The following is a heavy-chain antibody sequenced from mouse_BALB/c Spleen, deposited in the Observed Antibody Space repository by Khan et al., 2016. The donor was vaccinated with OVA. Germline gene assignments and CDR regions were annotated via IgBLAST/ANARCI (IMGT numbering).Heavy chain of an antibody. Sequence: QVQLKQSGPGLVAPSQSLSITCTVSGFSLTSYGVNWVRQPPGKGLEWLGVIWGDGSTNSHSTLKSRLSISKDNSKSQVFLKLNSLQTDDTATYYCAKWVNSYYAMDYWGQGTSVTVSS. CDR2: IWGDGST. J-gene: IGHJ4*01. V-gene: IGHV2-3*01. CDR1: GFSLTSYG. D-gene: IGHD1-3*01. CDR3: AKWVNSYYAMDY.